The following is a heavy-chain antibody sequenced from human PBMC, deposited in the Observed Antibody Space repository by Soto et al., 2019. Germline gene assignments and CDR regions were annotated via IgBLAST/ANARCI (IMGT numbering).Heavy chain of an antibody. Sequence: GGSLRLSCAASGFTFSSYGMHWVRQAPGKGLEWVALIWYDGSNEYYADSVKGRFTISRDNSKNTLYLQMNSLRAEDTAVYHCARCTGGGGYVGGSFDSWGQGTLVTVSS. J-gene: IGHJ4*02. CDR3: ARCTGGGGYVGGSFDS. CDR2: IWYDGSNE. D-gene: IGHD5-12*01. CDR1: GFTFSSYG. V-gene: IGHV3-33*01.